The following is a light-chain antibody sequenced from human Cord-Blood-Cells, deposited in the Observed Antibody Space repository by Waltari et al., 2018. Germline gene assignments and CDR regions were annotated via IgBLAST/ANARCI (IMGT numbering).Light chain of an antibody. CDR1: QSVSSSY. V-gene: IGKV3D-20*01. Sequence: EIVLMHPQATLSLSLGERATLSSGASQSVSSSYLAWYQQKPGLAPRLLIYDASSRATGIPDRFSGSGSGTDFTLTISRLEPEDFAVYYCQQYGSSPPLTFGGGTKVEIK. CDR2: DAS. CDR3: QQYGSSPPLT. J-gene: IGKJ4*01.